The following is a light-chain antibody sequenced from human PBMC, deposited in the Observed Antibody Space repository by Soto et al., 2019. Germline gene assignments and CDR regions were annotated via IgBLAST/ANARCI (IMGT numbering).Light chain of an antibody. CDR2: VNSDGSH. Sequence: QLVLTQSPSASASLGASVKLTCTLSSGQSSYAIAWHQQQPEKGPRYLMKVNSDGSHNKGDGIPDRFSGSSSGAERYLTISSLQSEDEADYYCQTWGTGRVFGGGTKLTVL. J-gene: IGLJ3*02. CDR3: QTWGTGRV. V-gene: IGLV4-69*01. CDR1: SGQSSYA.